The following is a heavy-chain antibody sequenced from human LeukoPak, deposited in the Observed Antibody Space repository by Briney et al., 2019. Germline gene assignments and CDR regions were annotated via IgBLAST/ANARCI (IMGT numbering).Heavy chain of an antibody. CDR1: GGSFSGYY. J-gene: IGHJ4*02. V-gene: IGHV4-34*01. Sequence: SETLSLTCAVYGGSFSGYYWSWIRQPPGKGLEWIGEINHSGITNYNPSLKSRVTISVDTSKNQFSLKLSSVTAADTAVYYCARGLSSSRQTDYWGQGTLVTVSS. CDR3: ARGLSSSRQTDY. CDR2: INHSGIT. D-gene: IGHD6-13*01.